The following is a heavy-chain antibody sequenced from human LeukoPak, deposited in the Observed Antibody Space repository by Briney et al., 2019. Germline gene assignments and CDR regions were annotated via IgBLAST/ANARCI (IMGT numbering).Heavy chain of an antibody. D-gene: IGHD2-15*01. J-gene: IGHJ4*02. V-gene: IGHV3-33*01. Sequence: GGSLRLSCATSGFSFTTYGFHWVRQAPGKGLEWVALIWYDGSKTYYPDSVKGRFTISRDNSKNTLYLQMNSLRADDTAVYYCARDACSGVSCFDRWGQGTLVTVSS. CDR2: IWYDGSKT. CDR3: ARDACSGVSCFDR. CDR1: GFSFTTYG.